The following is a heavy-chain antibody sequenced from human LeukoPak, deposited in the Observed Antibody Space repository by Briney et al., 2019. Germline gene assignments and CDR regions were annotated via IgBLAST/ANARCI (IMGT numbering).Heavy chain of an antibody. CDR1: GFTFSSYW. D-gene: IGHD6-13*01. Sequence: GGSLRLSCAASGFTFSSYWMSWVRQAPGKGLGWVANIKQYGSEKYYVDSVKGRFTISRDNAKNSLYLQMNSLRAEDTAVYYCGNYFPPGAGYSSSWRSAEYFQHWGQGTLVTVSS. CDR2: IKQYGSEK. J-gene: IGHJ1*01. CDR3: GNYFPPGAGYSSSWRSAEYFQH. V-gene: IGHV3-7*01.